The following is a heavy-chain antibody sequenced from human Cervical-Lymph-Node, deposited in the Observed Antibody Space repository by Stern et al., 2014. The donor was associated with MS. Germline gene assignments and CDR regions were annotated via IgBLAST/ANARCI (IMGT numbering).Heavy chain of an antibody. Sequence: QVQLVQSWAEVKKPGSSVKVSCKTSGGTFNSYTVNWVRQAPGQGLEWMGGIIPIFGITNYALKFQGRVTINAGKSTNTAYMELSSLRSEDTAVYYCTTSSVERYTNGWSALKFSAGFDSWGQGTLITVSS. V-gene: IGHV1-69*17. CDR2: IIPIFGIT. J-gene: IGHJ4*02. CDR3: TTSSVERYTNGWSALKFSAGFDS. CDR1: GGTFNSYT. D-gene: IGHD6-19*01.